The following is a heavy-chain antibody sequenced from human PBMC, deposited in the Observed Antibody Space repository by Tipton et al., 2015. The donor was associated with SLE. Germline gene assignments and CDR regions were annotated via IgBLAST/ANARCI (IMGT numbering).Heavy chain of an antibody. V-gene: IGHV4-59*01. D-gene: IGHD4-17*01. CDR3: ARVDGAYDQYYLDY. CDR2: IYYSGNP. Sequence: TLSLTCTVSGGSISRYYWSWIRHPPGKGLEWIGYIYYSGNPKYNPSLKSRVTISIDTSKNHFSLNLTSVTAADTAVYYCARVDGAYDQYYLDYWGQGTLVTVSS. J-gene: IGHJ4*02. CDR1: GGSISRYY.